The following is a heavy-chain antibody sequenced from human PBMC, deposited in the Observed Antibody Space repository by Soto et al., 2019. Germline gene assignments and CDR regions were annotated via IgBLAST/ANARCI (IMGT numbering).Heavy chain of an antibody. CDR2: IIPILGIA. CDR1: GGTFSSYT. J-gene: IGHJ4*02. D-gene: IGHD3-10*01. CDR3: ASPNMGSPVPYYFDY. V-gene: IGHV1-69*02. Sequence: ASVKVSCKASGGTFSSYTISWVRQAPGQGLEWMGRIIPILGIANYAQKFQGRVTITADKSTSTVYMELSSLRSEDTAVYYCASPNMGSPVPYYFDYRGQGTLVTVSS.